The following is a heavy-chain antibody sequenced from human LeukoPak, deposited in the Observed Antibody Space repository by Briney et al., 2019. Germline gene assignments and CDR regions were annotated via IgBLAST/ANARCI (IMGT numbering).Heavy chain of an antibody. CDR2: TNQEGSEK. J-gene: IGHJ3*02. CDR3: AKDPSTQWLYDAFDI. D-gene: IGHD6-19*01. CDR1: GFTLSTYW. Sequence: PGGSLRLSCAASGFTLSTYWMSWVRQAPGKGLEWVANTNQEGSEKYYVDSVKGRFTISKDNAKNSLYLQMNSLRAEDTALYYCAKDPSTQWLYDAFDIWGQGTMVTVSS. V-gene: IGHV3-7*03.